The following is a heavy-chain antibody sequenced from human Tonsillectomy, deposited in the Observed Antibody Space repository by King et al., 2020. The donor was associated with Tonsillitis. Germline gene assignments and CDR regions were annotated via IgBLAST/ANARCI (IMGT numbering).Heavy chain of an antibody. CDR2: SNGYNGNT. CDR1: GYTSSTYG. V-gene: IGHV1-18*01. CDR3: ALDILTGFYDY. J-gene: IGHJ4*02. D-gene: IGHD3-9*01. Sequence: VQLVQSGAEVKKPGASVKVSCKASGYTSSTYGITWVRQAPGQGLEWMGWSNGYNGNTIYEQKLQGRVTVTTDTSTSTAYMELRSLRSDDTAVYYCALDILTGFYDYWGQGTLVTVSS.